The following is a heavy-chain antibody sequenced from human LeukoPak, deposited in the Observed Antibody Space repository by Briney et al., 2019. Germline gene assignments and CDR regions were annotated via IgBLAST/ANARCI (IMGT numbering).Heavy chain of an antibody. J-gene: IGHJ4*02. CDR3: AKGTLDIVVVPAAPKVYYFDY. V-gene: IGHV3-23*01. CDR1: GFTFSGYA. Sequence: GGSLRLPCAASGFTFSGYAMSWVRQAPGKGLEWVSAISSSGGRTYYADSVKGRFTISRDNSKNTLYLQMNSLRAEDTAVYYCAKGTLDIVVVPAAPKVYYFDYWGQGTLVTVSS. CDR2: ISSSGGRT. D-gene: IGHD2-2*01.